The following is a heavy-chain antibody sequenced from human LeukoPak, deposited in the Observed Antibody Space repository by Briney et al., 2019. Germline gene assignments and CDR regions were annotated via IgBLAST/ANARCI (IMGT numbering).Heavy chain of an antibody. D-gene: IGHD2-8*01. V-gene: IGHV3-66*01. J-gene: IGHJ2*01. Sequence: GGSLKLSFAASGFTVISNYVSGVGQAPGKGLEWVSVIYSGGSTYYADSVKGRFTISRDNSKNTLYLQMNSLRAEDTAVYYCARDRRQHLGSIVLIYWYFDLWGRGTLVTVSS. CDR2: IYSGGST. CDR1: GFTVISNY. CDR3: ARDRRQHLGSIVLIYWYFDL.